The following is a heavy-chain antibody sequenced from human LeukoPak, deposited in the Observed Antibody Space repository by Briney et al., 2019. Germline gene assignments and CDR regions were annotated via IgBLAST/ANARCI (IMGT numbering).Heavy chain of an antibody. CDR2: IKQDGSEK. D-gene: IGHD7-27*01. Sequence: PGGSLRLSCAASGLSLSNYWMNWVRQAPGKGLEWVANIKQDGSEKNYVDSVKGRFSISRDNAKNSLILQMNSLRDEDTAVYYCARGVWAPFDSWGQGTLVSVSS. CDR1: GLSLSNYW. J-gene: IGHJ4*02. V-gene: IGHV3-7*01. CDR3: ARGVWAPFDS.